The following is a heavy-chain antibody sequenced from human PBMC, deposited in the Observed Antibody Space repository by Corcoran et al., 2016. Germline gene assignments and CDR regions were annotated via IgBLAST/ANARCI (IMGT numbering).Heavy chain of an antibody. CDR2: IIPIFGTA. D-gene: IGHD2-2*01. CDR3: AGSSSSSYFNLFDP. V-gene: IGHV1-69*06. Sequence: QVQLVQSGAEVKKPGSSVKVSCKASGGTFSSYAISWVRQAPGQGLEWMGGIIPIFGTANYAQKFQGRVTITADKSTSTAYMELSSLRSEETAVDYWAGSSSSSYFNLFDPWGQGTLVTVSS. CDR1: GGTFSSYA. J-gene: IGHJ5*02.